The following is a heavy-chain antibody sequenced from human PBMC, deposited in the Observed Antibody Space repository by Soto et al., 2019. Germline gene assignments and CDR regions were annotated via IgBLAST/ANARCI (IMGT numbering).Heavy chain of an antibody. Sequence: ASVKVSCKASGYSFTDYHIHWVRQAPGQGLEWLGRINPKSGGTSTAQKFQGWVTMTRDRSISTVYMELTRLRSDDTAVYFCARGHSADCSNGVCSFFYNHEMDVWGQGTTVTSP. V-gene: IGHV1-2*04. D-gene: IGHD2-8*01. CDR1: GYSFTDYH. J-gene: IGHJ6*02. CDR2: INPKSGGT. CDR3: ARGHSADCSNGVCSFFYNHEMDV.